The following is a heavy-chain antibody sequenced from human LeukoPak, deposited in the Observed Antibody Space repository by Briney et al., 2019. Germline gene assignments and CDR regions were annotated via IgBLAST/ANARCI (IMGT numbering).Heavy chain of an antibody. CDR3: VRAAPQNCYPSSCSLFDK. D-gene: IGHD2-2*01. Sequence: ASVKVSCKASGFTFTSYDINWVRQASGQGLEWMGWMNPNNGNTGYAQKFQGRVTMTRDTSISTAYMELRGLRSEDTAVYYCVRAAPQNCYPSSCSLFDKWGQGTLVTVSS. CDR1: GFTFTSYD. CDR2: MNPNNGNT. J-gene: IGHJ4*02. V-gene: IGHV1-8*01.